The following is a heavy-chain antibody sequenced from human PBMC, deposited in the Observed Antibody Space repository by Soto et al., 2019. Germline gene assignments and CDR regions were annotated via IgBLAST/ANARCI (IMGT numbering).Heavy chain of an antibody. V-gene: IGHV5-51*01. CDR3: ARRGDCSGGSCYSAGSDAFDI. D-gene: IGHD2-15*01. CDR2: IYPGDSDT. J-gene: IGHJ3*02. Sequence: GESLKISCKGSGYSFTSYWIGWVRQMPGKGLEWMGIIYPGDSDTRYSPSFQGQVTISADKSISTAYLQWSSLKASDTAMYYCARRGDCSGGSCYSAGSDAFDIWGQGTMVTVSS. CDR1: GYSFTSYW.